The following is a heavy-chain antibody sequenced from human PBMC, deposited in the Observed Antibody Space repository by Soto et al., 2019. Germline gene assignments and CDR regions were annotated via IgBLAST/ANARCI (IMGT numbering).Heavy chain of an antibody. CDR3: AGSSMSYYYYYMDV. CDR2: INHSGST. Sequence: QVQLQQWGAGLLKPSETLSLTCAVYGGSFSGYYWSWIRQPPGKGLEWIGEINHSGSTNYNPSLKRRVTISVDTSKNQFSLKLSSVTAADTAVYYCAGSSMSYYYYYMDVWGKGTTVTVSS. J-gene: IGHJ6*03. D-gene: IGHD3-10*01. V-gene: IGHV4-34*01. CDR1: GGSFSGYY.